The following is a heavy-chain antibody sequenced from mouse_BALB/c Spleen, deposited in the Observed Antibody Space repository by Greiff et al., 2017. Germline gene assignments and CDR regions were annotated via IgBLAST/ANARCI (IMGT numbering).Heavy chain of an antibody. V-gene: IGHV3-2*02. CDR2: ISYSGST. D-gene: IGHD2-4*01. CDR1: GYSITSDYA. J-gene: IGHJ2*01. CDR3: ARSDDYDGFDY. Sequence: EVKLMESGPGLVKPSQSLSLTCTVTGYSITSDYAWNLIRQFPGNKLEWMRYISYSGSTSYNPSLKSRISITRDTSKNQFFLQLNSVTTEDTATYYCARSDDYDGFDYWGQGTTLTVSS.